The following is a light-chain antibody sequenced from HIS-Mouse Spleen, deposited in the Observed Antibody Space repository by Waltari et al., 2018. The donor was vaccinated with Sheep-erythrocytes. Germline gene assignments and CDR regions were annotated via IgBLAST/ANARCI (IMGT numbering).Light chain of an antibody. J-gene: IGKJ3*01. CDR2: KAS. V-gene: IGKV1-5*03. CDR1: QSISSW. CDR3: QQYNSSLT. Sequence: RVTITCRASQSISSWLAWYQQKPGKAPKLLIYKASSLESGVPSRFSGSGSWTEFTLTISSLQPDDFATYYCQQYNSSLTFGPGTKVDIK.